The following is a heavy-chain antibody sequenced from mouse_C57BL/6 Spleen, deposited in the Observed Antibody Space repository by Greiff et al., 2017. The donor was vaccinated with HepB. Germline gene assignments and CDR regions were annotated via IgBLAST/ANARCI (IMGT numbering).Heavy chain of an antibody. J-gene: IGHJ2*01. CDR1: GYTFTDYE. D-gene: IGHD1-1*01. CDR3: TRTYYGFDY. V-gene: IGHV1-15*01. CDR2: IDPEPGGT. Sequence: QVQLQQSGAELVRPGASVTLSCKASGYTFTDYEMHWVKQTPVHGLEWIGAIDPEPGGTAYNQKFKGKAILTADKSSSTAYMELRSLTSEDSAVYYCTRTYYGFDYWGQGTTLTVSS.